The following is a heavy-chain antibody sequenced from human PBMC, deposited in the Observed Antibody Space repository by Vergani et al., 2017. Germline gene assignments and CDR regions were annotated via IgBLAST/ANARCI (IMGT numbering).Heavy chain of an antibody. CDR1: GYTFTSYY. J-gene: IGHJ5*02. CDR3: ARGPPTIFGVVNREWFDP. V-gene: IGHV1-46*03. D-gene: IGHD3-3*01. CDR2: INPSGGST. Sequence: QVQVVQSGAEVKKPGASVKVSCKASGYTFTSYYMHWVRQAPGQGLEWMGIINPSGGSTSYAQKFQGRVTMTRDTSTSTVYMELSSLRSEDTAVYYCARGPPTIFGVVNREWFDPWGQGTLVTVSS.